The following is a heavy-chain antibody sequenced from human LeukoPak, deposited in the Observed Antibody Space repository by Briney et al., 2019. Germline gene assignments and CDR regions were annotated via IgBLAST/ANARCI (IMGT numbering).Heavy chain of an antibody. CDR3: AKVIREVDMSYDY. CDR2: ISSSGSTI. CDR1: GFTFSSYE. D-gene: IGHD5-24*01. J-gene: IGHJ4*02. V-gene: IGHV3-48*03. Sequence: GGSLRLSCAASGFTFSSYEMSWVRQAPGKGLEWVSYISSSGSTIYYADSVKGRFTISRDNAKNSLYLQMNSLRAEDTAVYYCAKVIREVDMSYDYWGQGALVTVSS.